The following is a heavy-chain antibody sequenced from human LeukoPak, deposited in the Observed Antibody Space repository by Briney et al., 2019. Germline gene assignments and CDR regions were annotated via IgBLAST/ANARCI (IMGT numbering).Heavy chain of an antibody. J-gene: IGHJ6*03. Sequence: PSETLSLTCTVSGGSITSGAYYWSWIRQHPGKGLEWVSTISASFALTYSADSVKGRFTISRDNSKSTLYLQMNSLRAEDTAVYYCAKDLFSGSGRAGNMDVWGKGTTVTVSS. CDR2: ISASFALT. CDR1: GGSITSGAYY. CDR3: AKDLFSGSGRAGNMDV. D-gene: IGHD3-10*01. V-gene: IGHV3-23*01.